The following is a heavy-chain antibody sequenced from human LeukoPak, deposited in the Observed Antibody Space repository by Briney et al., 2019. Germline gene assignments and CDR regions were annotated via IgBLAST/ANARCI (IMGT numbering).Heavy chain of an antibody. Sequence: PGGSLRLSCVASGFTFSSYELNWVRQAPGKGLEWLSYIGRSNDNVKYAGSVRGRFTVYRDNAKDSLYLQMNSLRVEDTAVYFCAREIPATRGDAFDVWSQGTVVTVSS. CDR2: IGRSNDNV. CDR1: GFTFSSYE. CDR3: AREIPATRGDAFDV. V-gene: IGHV3-48*03. D-gene: IGHD2-2*01. J-gene: IGHJ3*01.